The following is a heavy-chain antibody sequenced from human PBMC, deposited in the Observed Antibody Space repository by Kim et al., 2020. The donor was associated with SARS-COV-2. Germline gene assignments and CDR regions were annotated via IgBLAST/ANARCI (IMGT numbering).Heavy chain of an antibody. Sequence: GGSLRLSCSASGFTFSSYAMHWVRQAPGKGLEYVSAISSNGVSTYYADSMKGRFTISRDKSKNTLYLHMSSLRPEDTAVYYCVSGGHTSYHLDGLDVWGQGTTVTVSS. V-gene: IGHV3-64D*06. D-gene: IGHD2-2*01. CDR2: ISSNGVST. CDR1: GFTFSSYA. J-gene: IGHJ6*02. CDR3: VSGGHTSYHLDGLDV.